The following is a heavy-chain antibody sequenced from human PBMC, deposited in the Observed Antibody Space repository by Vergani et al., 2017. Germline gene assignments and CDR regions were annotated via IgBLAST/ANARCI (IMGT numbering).Heavy chain of an antibody. V-gene: IGHV1-69*02. CDR2: IIPILGIA. CDR1: GGTFSSYT. J-gene: IGHJ5*02. D-gene: IGHD6-13*01. Sequence: QVQLVQSGAEVKKPGSSVKVSCKASGGTFSSYTISWVRQAPGQGLEWMGRIIPILGIANYAQKFQGRVTITADKSTSTAYMELSSLRSEDTAVYYCAEEADSSSWYYFDPWGQGTLVTVSS. CDR3: AEEADSSSWYYFDP.